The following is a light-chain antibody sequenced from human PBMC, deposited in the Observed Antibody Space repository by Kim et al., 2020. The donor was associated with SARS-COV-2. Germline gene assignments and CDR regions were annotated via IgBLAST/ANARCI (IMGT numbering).Light chain of an antibody. V-gene: IGKV4-1*01. CDR3: QQYRRNPHT. Sequence: RATINCKASQSLLDTHNNKNYFAWYQQKPGQATQLLVSWASTRESGVPDRFSGSGSGTDFTLTITSLQAEDVAVYYCQQYRRNPHTFGQGTKLEI. CDR1: QSLLDTHNNKNY. J-gene: IGKJ2*01. CDR2: WAS.